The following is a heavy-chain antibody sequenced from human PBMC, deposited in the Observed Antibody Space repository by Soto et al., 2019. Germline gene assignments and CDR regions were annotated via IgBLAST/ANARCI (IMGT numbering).Heavy chain of an antibody. CDR1: GGSISSSSYY. Sequence: SETLCLTCTVSGGSISSSSYYWGWIRQPPGKGLEWIGSIYYSGSTYYNPSLKSRVTISVDTSKNQFSLKLSSVTAADTAVYYCARSRVRGGYYFDYWGQGALVTVSS. CDR3: ARSRVRGGYYFDY. V-gene: IGHV4-39*01. CDR2: IYYSGST. D-gene: IGHD3-16*01. J-gene: IGHJ4*02.